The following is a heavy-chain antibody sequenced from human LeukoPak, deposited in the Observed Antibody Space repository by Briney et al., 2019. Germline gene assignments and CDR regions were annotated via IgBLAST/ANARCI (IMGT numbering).Heavy chain of an antibody. CDR1: GFPFSAYD. V-gene: IGHV3-13*01. CDR3: VRGALPGDNWYFDL. CDR2: FGSVGDT. J-gene: IGHJ2*01. Sequence: GGSLRLSCATSGFPFSAYDMHWLRQAPGKGLEWVSAFGSVGDTYYPGAVKGRFTISRDYAKNSLFLQMNNLIAGDTAVYFCVRGALPGDNWYFDLWGRGTLVTVSS.